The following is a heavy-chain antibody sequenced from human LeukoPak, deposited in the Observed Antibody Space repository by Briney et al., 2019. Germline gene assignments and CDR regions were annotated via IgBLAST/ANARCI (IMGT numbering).Heavy chain of an antibody. D-gene: IGHD1-26*01. V-gene: IGHV3-74*01. CDR2: INSDGSST. Sequence: GGSLRLSCAASGFTFSSYWMHWVRQAPGKGLVWVSRINSDGSSTSYADSVKGRFTISRDNAKNTLYLQMNSLRAEDTAVYYCAKEEIIRYSGSYYDDYWGQGTLVTVSS. J-gene: IGHJ4*02. CDR3: AKEEIIRYSGSYYDDY. CDR1: GFTFSSYW.